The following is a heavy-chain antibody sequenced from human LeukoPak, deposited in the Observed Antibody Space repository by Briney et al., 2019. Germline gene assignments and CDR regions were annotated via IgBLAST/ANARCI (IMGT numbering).Heavy chain of an antibody. CDR3: ARASSGWGFY. CDR1: GGSFSGYY. D-gene: IGHD6-19*01. J-gene: IGHJ4*02. Sequence: SETLSLTCAVYGGSFSGYYWSWIRQPPGKGLEWIGEINHSGSTNYNPSLKSRVTISVDTSKNQFSLKLSSVTAADTAVYYCARASSGWGFYWGQGTLVTVSS. V-gene: IGHV4-34*01. CDR2: INHSGST.